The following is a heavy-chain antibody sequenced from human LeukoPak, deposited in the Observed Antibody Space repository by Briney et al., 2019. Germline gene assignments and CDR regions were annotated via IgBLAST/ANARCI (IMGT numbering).Heavy chain of an antibody. CDR2: IWYDGTNE. D-gene: IGHD4-17*01. CDR1: GFSFSSYG. J-gene: IGHJ6*02. CDR3: ARDRRDYHQNPSLMDV. Sequence: GGSLRLSCAASGFSFSSYGMHWVRQAPGKGLEWVAVIWYDGTNEDYADSVKGRFTISRDNPKNTLYLQMNSLRAEDTAVYYCARDRRDYHQNPSLMDVWGQGTTVTVSS. V-gene: IGHV3-33*01.